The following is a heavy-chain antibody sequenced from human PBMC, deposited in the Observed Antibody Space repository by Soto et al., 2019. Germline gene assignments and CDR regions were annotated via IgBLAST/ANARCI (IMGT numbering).Heavy chain of an antibody. CDR3: AREYGNGLDY. Sequence: EVQLVESGEGLVQPGGSVRLSCAASGFTFSSYAMHWVRQAPGKGLEYVSAISSNGGSTYYADSVKGRFTISRDNSKNTLYLQMGSLRAEDMAVYYCAREYGNGLDYWGQGTLVTVSS. V-gene: IGHV3-64*02. CDR2: ISSNGGST. D-gene: IGHD1-1*01. J-gene: IGHJ4*02. CDR1: GFTFSSYA.